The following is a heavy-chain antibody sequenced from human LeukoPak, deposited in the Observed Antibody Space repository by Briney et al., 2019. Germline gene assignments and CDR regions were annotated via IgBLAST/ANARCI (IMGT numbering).Heavy chain of an antibody. Sequence: PSQTLSLTCTVPGGSISGSSYYWGWIRQPPGKGLDWIASIYYSGSTYYNPSLRSRVTISVDTSKNQFSLKVRSVTAADTAVYYCAKRDNWLDPWGQGILVTVSS. J-gene: IGHJ5*02. V-gene: IGHV4-39*01. CDR2: IYYSGST. CDR3: AKRDNWLDP. CDR1: GGSISGSSYY.